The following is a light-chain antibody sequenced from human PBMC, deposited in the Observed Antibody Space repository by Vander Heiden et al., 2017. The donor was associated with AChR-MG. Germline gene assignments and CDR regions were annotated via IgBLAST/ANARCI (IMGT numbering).Light chain of an antibody. CDR2: DVS. J-gene: IGKJ1*01. V-gene: IGKV3-11*01. Sequence: EIILTKSPRTVSVSAGERATLSCRASQTIGRDLVWYQKKPGQAPTLLIYDVSDRATGIPARFAGSGSGTDFTLTISSLQPEDPAVYYCQQRSDWPWTFGQGTTV. CDR1: QTIGRD. CDR3: QQRSDWPWT.